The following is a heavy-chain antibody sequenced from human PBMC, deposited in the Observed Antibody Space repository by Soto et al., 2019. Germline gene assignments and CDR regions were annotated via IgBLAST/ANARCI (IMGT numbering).Heavy chain of an antibody. CDR3: ARDRGYFDL. CDR1: GFTFNDYW. CDR2: IERDGNEK. V-gene: IGHV3-7*01. J-gene: IGHJ4*03. Sequence: EEQLVESGGDLVQPGGSLRLSCVGSGFTFNDYWMKWVRQAPGKGLEWVAVIERDGNEKCYVDSLKGRFTISRDNAKNSLFLQMNSLRAEDTAVYFCARDRGYFDLWGQGTLVTVS.